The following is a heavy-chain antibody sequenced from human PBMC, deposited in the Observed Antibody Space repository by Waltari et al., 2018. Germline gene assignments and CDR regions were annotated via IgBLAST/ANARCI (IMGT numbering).Heavy chain of an antibody. CDR2: LSMEGGIT. D-gene: IGHD6-25*01. J-gene: IGHJ4*02. Sequence: EMQLVESGGGLVQPGGSLRLSCAASGFTFSRYWMHWVRQAPGKGVGSVAQLSMEGGITNDAGSVKGRFTISRDNAKNTLFLQMNSLRAEDTAVYYCVLYSSEFLGDCWGQGTLVTVSS. V-gene: IGHV3-74*01. CDR1: GFTFSRYW. CDR3: VLYSSEFLGDC.